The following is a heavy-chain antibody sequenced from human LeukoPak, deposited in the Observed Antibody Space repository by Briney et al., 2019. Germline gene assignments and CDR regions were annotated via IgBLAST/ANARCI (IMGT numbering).Heavy chain of an antibody. CDR2: IIPIFGIA. V-gene: IGHV1-69*04. J-gene: IGHJ6*02. CDR1: GGTFSSYA. Sequence: SVKVSCTASGGTFSSYAISWVRQAPGQGLERMGRIIPIFGIANYAQKFQGRVTITADKSTSTAYMELSSLRSEDTAVYYCARGGGSGWVHYYYGMDVWGQGTTVTVSS. D-gene: IGHD6-19*01. CDR3: ARGGGSGWVHYYYGMDV.